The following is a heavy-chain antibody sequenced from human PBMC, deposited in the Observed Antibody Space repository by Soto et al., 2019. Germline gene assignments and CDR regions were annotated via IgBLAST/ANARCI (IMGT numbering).Heavy chain of an antibody. CDR3: ARSAVVRSPDDAFDI. CDR1: GYTFTSYG. V-gene: IGHV1-18*04. D-gene: IGHD2-2*01. CDR2: ISAYNGNT. J-gene: IGHJ3*02. Sequence: GASVKVSCKASGYTFTSYGISWVRQAPGQGLEWMGWISAYNGNTNYAQKLQGRVTMTTDTSTSTAYMELRSLRSDDTAVYYCARSAVVRSPDDAFDIWGQGTMVTVS.